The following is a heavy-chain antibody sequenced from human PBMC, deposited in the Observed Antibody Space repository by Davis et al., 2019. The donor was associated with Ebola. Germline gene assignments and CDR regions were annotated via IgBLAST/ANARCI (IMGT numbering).Heavy chain of an antibody. V-gene: IGHV1-46*01. CDR2: INPNDGRT. Sequence: ASVKVSCKASGYTFTNYYMHWVRQAPGQGLEWMGMINPNDGRTIYAQKFQGRITITADKSTSTVYMKLSSLRFDDTAVYYCEGGRYINSPALWGQGTLVTVSS. D-gene: IGHD3-9*01. CDR1: GYTFTNYY. J-gene: IGHJ4*02. CDR3: EGGRYINSPAL.